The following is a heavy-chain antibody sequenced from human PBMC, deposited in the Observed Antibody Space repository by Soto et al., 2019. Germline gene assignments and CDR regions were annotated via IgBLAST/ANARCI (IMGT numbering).Heavy chain of an antibody. D-gene: IGHD2-2*01. CDR3: ARGYCRGDNCYAPFDY. J-gene: IGHJ4*02. CDR1: GFTFGAYT. Sequence: GGSLRLSWAASGFTFGAYTMSWVRQAPGRGLEWLSAISVSGINTYYADSVKGRFTMSSDNSKSTLSLQMSGLRAEDTALYYCARGYCRGDNCYAPFDYWGQGTLVTVSS. V-gene: IGHV3-23*01. CDR2: ISVSGINT.